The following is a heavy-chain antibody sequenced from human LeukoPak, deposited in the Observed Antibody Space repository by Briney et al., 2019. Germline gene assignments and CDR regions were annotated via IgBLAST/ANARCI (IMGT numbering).Heavy chain of an antibody. D-gene: IGHD2-2*01. CDR1: GGSISSYY. Sequence: SETLSLTCTVSGGSISSYYWSRIRQPPGKGLEWIGYIYYSGSTNYNPSLKSRVTISVDTSKNQFSLKLSSVTAADTAVYYCARQLRVVPAADWFDPWGQGTLVTVSS. CDR2: IYYSGST. J-gene: IGHJ5*02. V-gene: IGHV4-59*01. CDR3: ARQLRVVPAADWFDP.